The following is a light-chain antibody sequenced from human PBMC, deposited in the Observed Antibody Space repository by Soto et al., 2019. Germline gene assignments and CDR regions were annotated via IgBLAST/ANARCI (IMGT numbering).Light chain of an antibody. V-gene: IGKV3-20*01. CDR3: QQYGSSGT. J-gene: IGKJ1*01. CDR2: GAS. CDR1: QSLSSNS. Sequence: EIVLTQSPGTLSLSPGEGAALSCRASQSLSSNSLAWYQHKPGQAPRLLIYGASNRATGIPDRFSGSGSGTDFTLTISRLEPEDFAVYYCQQYGSSGTFGQGTKVDI.